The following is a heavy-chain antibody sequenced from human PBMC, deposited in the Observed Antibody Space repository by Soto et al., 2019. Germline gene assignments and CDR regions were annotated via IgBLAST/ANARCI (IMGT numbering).Heavy chain of an antibody. CDR1: GFTFSDFV. D-gene: IGHD6-19*01. V-gene: IGHV3-23*01. J-gene: IGHJ4*02. Sequence: EVQMLESGGGFVQPGGSLRLSCAASGFTFSDFVMTWVRQAPGEGLEWISAISTGGDTTYYADSVKGRFTISRDNSKNTLHLQMSNLSADDTAVYYFVKGGWLDSWGQGTLVTVSS. CDR2: ISTGGDTT. CDR3: VKGGWLDS.